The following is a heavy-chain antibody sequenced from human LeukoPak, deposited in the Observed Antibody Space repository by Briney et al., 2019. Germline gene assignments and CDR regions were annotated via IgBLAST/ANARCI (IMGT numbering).Heavy chain of an antibody. Sequence: ASVKVSCKASGYTFTSYYMHRVRQAPGQGLEWMGIINPSGGSTSYAQKFQGRVTMTRDMSTSTVYMELSSLRSEDTAVYYCARARTGLAAAAPYFDYWGQGTLVTVSS. J-gene: IGHJ4*02. CDR2: INPSGGST. V-gene: IGHV1-46*01. D-gene: IGHD6-13*01. CDR1: GYTFTSYY. CDR3: ARARTGLAAAAPYFDY.